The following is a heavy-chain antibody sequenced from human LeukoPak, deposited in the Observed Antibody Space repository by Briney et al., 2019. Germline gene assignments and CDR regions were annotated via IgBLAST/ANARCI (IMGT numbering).Heavy chain of an antibody. D-gene: IGHD5-12*01. V-gene: IGHV3-74*01. CDR3: ARDPRNIGLAP. CDR2: NNGDGSTT. CDR1: GFSLSGYW. J-gene: IGHJ5*02. Sequence: GGSLRLSCVASGFSLSGYWMYWVRQAPGKGLMYISRNNGDGSTTNYADVVKGRFTMSRDNVKNTLYLQMNSLRVEDTAVYYCARDPRNIGLAPWGQGTLVTVSS.